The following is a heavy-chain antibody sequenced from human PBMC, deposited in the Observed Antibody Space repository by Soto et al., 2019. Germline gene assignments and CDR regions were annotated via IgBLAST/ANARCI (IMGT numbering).Heavy chain of an antibody. D-gene: IGHD1-7*01. CDR2: IYYSGST. Sequence: QVQLQESGPGLVKPSETLSLTCTVSGGSISSYYWSWIRQPPGKGLEWIGNIYYSGSTNYNPSLKSRVTISVDTSKNQFSLKLSSVTAADTAVYYCARDITGTTGWFDPWGQGTLVTVSS. CDR1: GGSISSYY. CDR3: ARDITGTTGWFDP. J-gene: IGHJ5*02. V-gene: IGHV4-59*01.